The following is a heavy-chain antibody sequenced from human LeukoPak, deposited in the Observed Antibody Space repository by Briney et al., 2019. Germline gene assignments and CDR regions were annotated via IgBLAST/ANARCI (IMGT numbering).Heavy chain of an antibody. J-gene: IGHJ5*02. D-gene: IGHD4-17*01. CDR3: AREDGDYPGQYNWFDP. CDR1: GYTFTSYG. V-gene: IGHV1-18*01. CDR2: ISAYNGNT. Sequence: ASVKVSCKASGYTFTSYGISWVRQAPGQGLEWMGWISAYNGNTNYAQKLQGRVTMTTDTSTSTAYMELRSLRSDDTAVYYCAREDGDYPGQYNWFDPWGQGTLVTVSS.